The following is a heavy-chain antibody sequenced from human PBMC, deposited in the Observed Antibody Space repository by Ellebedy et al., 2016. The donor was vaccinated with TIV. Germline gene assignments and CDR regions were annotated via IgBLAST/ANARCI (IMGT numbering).Heavy chain of an antibody. Sequence: MPGGSLRLSCAVYGGSFSGYYWSWIRQPPGKGLEWIGAINHSGSTNYNPSLKRRVTISVDTSKNQFSLKLSSVTAADTAVYYCARGYRGSGYFDLWGRGTLVTVSS. J-gene: IGHJ2*01. CDR2: INHSGST. CDR3: ARGYRGSGYFDL. CDR1: GGSFSGYY. D-gene: IGHD1-14*01. V-gene: IGHV4-34*01.